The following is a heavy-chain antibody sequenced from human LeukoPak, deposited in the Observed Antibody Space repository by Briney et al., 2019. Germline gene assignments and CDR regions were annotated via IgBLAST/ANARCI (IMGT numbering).Heavy chain of an antibody. J-gene: IGHJ1*01. CDR1: GFTFSSYG. V-gene: IGHV3-7*01. CDR3: ATDQDHGYFRQ. D-gene: IGHD4-17*01. CDR2: IKEDGSEK. Sequence: GRSLRLSCAASGFTFSSYGMHWVRQAPGKKPEWVANIKEDGSEKYYDDSVRGRFTISRDNAKNTLYLDMNSLRAEDTAVFYCATDQDHGYFRQWGQGTLLTVSS.